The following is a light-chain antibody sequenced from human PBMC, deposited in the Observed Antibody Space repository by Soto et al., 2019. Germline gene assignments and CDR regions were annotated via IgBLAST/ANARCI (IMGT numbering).Light chain of an antibody. J-gene: IGKJ1*01. V-gene: IGKV1-5*01. CDR1: QSISSY. Sequence: DIQMTQPPSSLSASVGDRVTITCRASQSISSYLNWYQQKPGKAPKLLIYAASSLQSGVPSRFSGSGSGTEFTLTISSLQPDDFATYYCQQYNSYSPTFGQGTKVDNK. CDR3: QQYNSYSPT. CDR2: AAS.